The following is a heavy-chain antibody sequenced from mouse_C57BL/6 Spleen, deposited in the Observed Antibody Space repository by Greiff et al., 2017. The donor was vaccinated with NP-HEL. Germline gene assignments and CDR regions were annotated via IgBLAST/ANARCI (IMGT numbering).Heavy chain of an antibody. Sequence: EVKLVESEGGLVQPGSSMKLSCTASGFTFSDYYMAWVRQVPEKGLELVANINYDGSSTYYLDSLKSRFIISRDNAKNILYLQMSSLKSEDTATYYCARSLFYGASWYFDVWGTGTTVTVSS. V-gene: IGHV5-16*01. CDR2: INYDGSST. J-gene: IGHJ1*03. D-gene: IGHD1-2*01. CDR1: GFTFSDYY. CDR3: ARSLFYGASWYFDV.